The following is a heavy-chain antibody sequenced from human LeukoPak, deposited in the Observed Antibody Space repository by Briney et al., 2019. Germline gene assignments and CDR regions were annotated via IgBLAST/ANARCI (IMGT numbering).Heavy chain of an antibody. J-gene: IGHJ4*02. Sequence: GGSLRLPFAASGFHFSSYAMSWVRQAPGKGLEWVSAISGSGCGTYYGDSVKGQFTISSDNSQNTLYLQMNSLRAEETAVYYWAKDRGHSDCSSTSCYDGGYWGQGTLVTVSS. D-gene: IGHD2-2*01. CDR1: GFHFSSYA. CDR2: ISGSGCGT. V-gene: IGHV3-23*01. CDR3: AKDRGHSDCSSTSCYDGGY.